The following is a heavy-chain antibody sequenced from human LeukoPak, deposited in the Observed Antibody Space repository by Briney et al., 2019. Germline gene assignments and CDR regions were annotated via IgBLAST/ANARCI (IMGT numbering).Heavy chain of an antibody. CDR2: ISGSGGSP. Sequence: GGSLRLSCAASGFTFSSYAMSWVRQAPGKGLEWVSSISGSGGSPYYAGSVKGRFTISRDNSKNTLYLQMNSLRAEDTAVYYCATPTTVTTDIWGQGTMVTVSS. V-gene: IGHV3-23*01. D-gene: IGHD4-17*01. CDR3: ATPTTVTTDI. CDR1: GFTFSSYA. J-gene: IGHJ3*02.